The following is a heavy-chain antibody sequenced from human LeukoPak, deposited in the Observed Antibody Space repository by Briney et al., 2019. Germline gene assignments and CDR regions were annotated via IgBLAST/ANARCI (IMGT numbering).Heavy chain of an antibody. J-gene: IGHJ3*02. CDR2: ISSSGSTI. CDR1: GFTFSSYE. V-gene: IGHV3-48*03. Sequence: GGSLRLSCAASGFTFSSYEMNWVRQAPGKGLEWVSYISSSGSTIYYADSVKGRFTISRDNSKNTLYLQMNSLRAGDTAVYYCARGPRYSRPFDIWGQGTMVTVSS. CDR3: ARGPRYSRPFDI. D-gene: IGHD6-13*01.